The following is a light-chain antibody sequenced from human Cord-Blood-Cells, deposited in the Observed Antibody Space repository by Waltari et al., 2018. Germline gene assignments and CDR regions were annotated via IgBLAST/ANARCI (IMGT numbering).Light chain of an antibody. Sequence: DIQMNLSPSSLSASVGDRVIITCQASQDISNYLHWYQQKPGKAPKLLIYDAANLETGVPSRFSGSGSGTDFTFTISSLQPEDIATYYCQQYDNLPSFTFGPGTKVDIK. V-gene: IGKV1-33*01. J-gene: IGKJ3*01. CDR3: QQYDNLPSFT. CDR1: QDISNY. CDR2: DAA.